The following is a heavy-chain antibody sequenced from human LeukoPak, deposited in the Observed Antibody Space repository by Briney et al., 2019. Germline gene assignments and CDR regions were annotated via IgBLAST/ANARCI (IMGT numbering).Heavy chain of an antibody. CDR1: GGSFSGYY. D-gene: IGHD2-8*02. Sequence: ETLSRACAVYGGSFSGYYWSWVRQTPGKGLEWVSATVGSGPDTYHADSVKGRFTVSRDNSRNTLYLQMNSLRVEDTAVYYCTKAPLRSCTGAFCYPFDYWGQGTLVTVSS. CDR2: TVGSGPDT. J-gene: IGHJ4*02. V-gene: IGHV3-23*01. CDR3: TKAPLRSCTGAFCYPFDY.